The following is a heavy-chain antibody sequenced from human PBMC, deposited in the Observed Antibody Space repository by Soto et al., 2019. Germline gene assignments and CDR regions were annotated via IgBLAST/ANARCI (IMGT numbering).Heavy chain of an antibody. D-gene: IGHD2-21*02. Sequence: QMQLVESGGGVVQPGRSMRLSCAASGFTFSSYAMHWVRQAPGKGLEWVAVISYDGSNKYYADSVKGRFTISRDNSKNTLYLQMNSLRAEDTAVYYCARDPRGRGGDCWGWFDPWGQGTLVTVSS. CDR2: ISYDGSNK. CDR3: ARDPRGRGGDCWGWFDP. J-gene: IGHJ5*02. V-gene: IGHV3-30-3*01. CDR1: GFTFSSYA.